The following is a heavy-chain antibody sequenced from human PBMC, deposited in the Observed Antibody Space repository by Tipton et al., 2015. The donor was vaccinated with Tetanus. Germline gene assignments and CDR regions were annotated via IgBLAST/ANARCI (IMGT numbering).Heavy chain of an antibody. J-gene: IGHJ4*02. CDR2: IGWNGGSI. V-gene: IGHV3-9*01. CDR3: AKVSPNTSGCLDY. D-gene: IGHD6-19*01. CDR1: KITVSDNY. Sequence: QLVQSGGGLVQPGGSLRLACVASKITVSDNYISWVRQAPGKGLEWVSGIGWNGGSIGYADSVKGRFTISRDNAKNSLYLQMNSLRAEDTAFYYCAKVSPNTSGCLDYWGQGTLVTVSS.